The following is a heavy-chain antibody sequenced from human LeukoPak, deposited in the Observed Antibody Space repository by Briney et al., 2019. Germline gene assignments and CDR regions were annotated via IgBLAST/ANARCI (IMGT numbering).Heavy chain of an antibody. CDR3: ARGYPGRYVDY. Sequence: SETLSLTCAVYGGSFSGYYWSWIRQPPGKGLEWIGEINHSGSTNYNPSLKSRVTISVDTSKNQFSLKLSSVTAPDTAVYYCARGYPGRYVDYWGQGTLVTVSS. CDR1: GGSFSGYY. V-gene: IGHV4-34*01. D-gene: IGHD3-16*01. J-gene: IGHJ4*02. CDR2: INHSGST.